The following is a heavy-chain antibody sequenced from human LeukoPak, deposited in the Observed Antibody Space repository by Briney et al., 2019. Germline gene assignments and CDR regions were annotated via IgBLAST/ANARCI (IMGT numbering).Heavy chain of an antibody. V-gene: IGHV4-4*07. CDR2: IYTSGST. CDR1: GGSISSYY. CDR3: ARDLHYYGSGSLLGDAFDI. D-gene: IGHD3-10*01. J-gene: IGHJ3*02. Sequence: SETLSLTCTVSGGSISSYYWSWIRQPAGKGLEWIGRIYTSGSTNYNPSLKSRVTMSVDTSKNQFSLKLSSVTAADTAVYYCARDLHYYGSGSLLGDAFDIWGQGTMVTVSS.